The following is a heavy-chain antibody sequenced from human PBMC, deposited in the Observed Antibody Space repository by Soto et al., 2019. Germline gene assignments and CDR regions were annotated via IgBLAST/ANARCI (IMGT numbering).Heavy chain of an antibody. CDR2: ISYDGSNK. CDR1: GFTFTNYG. J-gene: IGHJ5*02. V-gene: IGHV3-30*03. CDR3: ARTGDLRGYNWFDP. D-gene: IGHD2-21*01. Sequence: QVQLVESGGDVVQPGRSLRLSCAASGFTFTNYGMHWVRQAPGKGLEWVAVISYDGSNKYYADSVKGRFTISRDNSKNTVYLQMNSLRAEDTAVYYCARTGDLRGYNWFDPWGQGTLVTVSS.